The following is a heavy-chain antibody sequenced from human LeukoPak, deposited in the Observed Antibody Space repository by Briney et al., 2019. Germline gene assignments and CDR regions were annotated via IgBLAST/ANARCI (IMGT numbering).Heavy chain of an antibody. D-gene: IGHD1-7*01. Sequence: GGSLRLSCAASGFTFSNFWMSWVRQAPGKGLEWVANIKEDESEQYYVDSVKGRFTISRDNAKNSLFLQMNSLRAEDTAVFYCARVQGKNYRDYWGQGTLVSVSS. CDR2: IKEDESEQ. J-gene: IGHJ4*02. V-gene: IGHV3-7*01. CDR3: ARVQGKNYRDY. CDR1: GFTFSNFW.